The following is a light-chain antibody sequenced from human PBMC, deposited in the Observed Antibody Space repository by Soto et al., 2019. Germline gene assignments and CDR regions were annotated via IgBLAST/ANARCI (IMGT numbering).Light chain of an antibody. CDR2: GAS. CDR3: QQYGSSPWT. V-gene: IGKV3-20*01. CDR1: QSVSSSY. J-gene: IGKJ1*01. Sequence: EIVLTQSPGTLSSSPGERATLSCRASQSVSSSYLAWYQQKPGQAPRLLIYGASTRATGIPARFSGSGSGTDFTLTISRLEPEDFAVYYCQQYGSSPWTFGQGTKV.